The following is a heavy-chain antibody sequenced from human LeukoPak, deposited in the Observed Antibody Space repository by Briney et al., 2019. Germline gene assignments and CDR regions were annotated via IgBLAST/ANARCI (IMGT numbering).Heavy chain of an antibody. CDR2: ISSSSSYI. CDR1: GFTFSAYS. Sequence: GGSLRLSCAASGFTFSAYSMNWVRQAPEKGLVWVSYISSSSSYIYYADSLKGRFTISRDNAKNSLYLQMNSLRAEDTAVYYCARVMAVVVVAAAPLDYWGQGTLVTVSS. V-gene: IGHV3-21*01. J-gene: IGHJ4*02. CDR3: ARVMAVVVVAAAPLDY. D-gene: IGHD2-15*01.